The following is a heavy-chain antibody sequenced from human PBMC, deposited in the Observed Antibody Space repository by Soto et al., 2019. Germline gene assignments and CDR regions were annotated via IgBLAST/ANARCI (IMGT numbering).Heavy chain of an antibody. CDR2: ISGSGGST. D-gene: IGHD6-13*01. CDR3: AFPTMAAAGKTGFDY. J-gene: IGHJ4*02. Sequence: PGGSLRLSCAASGFTFSNYFMHWVRQAPGKGLEWVSGISGSGGSTSYADSVKGRFTISRDNSKNTVYLHMNSLRAEDTAIYYCAFPTMAAAGKTGFDYWGQGTLVTVSS. V-gene: IGHV3-23*01. CDR1: GFTFSNYF.